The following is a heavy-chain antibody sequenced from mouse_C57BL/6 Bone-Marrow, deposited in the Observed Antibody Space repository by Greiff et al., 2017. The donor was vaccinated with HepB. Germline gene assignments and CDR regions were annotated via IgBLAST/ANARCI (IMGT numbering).Heavy chain of an antibody. CDR2: ISNLAYSI. CDR1: GFTFSDYG. V-gene: IGHV5-15*04. CDR3: ARRGGVLGFAY. Sequence: EVQLVESGGGLVQPGGSLKLSCAASGFTFSDYGMAWVRQAPRKGPEWVAFISNLAYSIYYADTVTGRFTISRENAKNTLYLEMSSLRSEDTAMYYCARRGGVLGFAYWGQGTLVTVSA. J-gene: IGHJ3*01. D-gene: IGHD2-14*01.